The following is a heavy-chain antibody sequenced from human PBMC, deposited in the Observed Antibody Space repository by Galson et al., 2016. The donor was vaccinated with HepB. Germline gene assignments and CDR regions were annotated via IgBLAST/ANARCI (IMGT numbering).Heavy chain of an antibody. CDR1: GYNFASSW. CDR3: ARMQWLVDWYLDL. D-gene: IGHD6-19*01. J-gene: IGHJ2*01. V-gene: IGHV5-51*01. CDR2: IYPGDSDT. Sequence: QSGAEVKKPGESLQISCNGSGYNFASSWIVWVRQRPGKGMEWMGNIYPGDSDTRYSSSFQGQVTISADKSISTAYLEWSSLEASDSAVYYCARMQWLVDWYLDLWGHGTLVTVSS.